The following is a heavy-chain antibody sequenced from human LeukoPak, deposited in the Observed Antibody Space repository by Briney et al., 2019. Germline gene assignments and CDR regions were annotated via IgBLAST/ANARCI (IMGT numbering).Heavy chain of an antibody. CDR2: ISYDGSNK. CDR3: TRAPRQILTGDTFDI. V-gene: IGHV3-30*14. J-gene: IGHJ3*02. D-gene: IGHD7-27*01. Sequence: GRSLRLSCAASGFTFSSYAMHWVRQAPGKGLEWVAVISYDGSNKYYADSVKGRFTISRDNVDNSLFLQMSSLRVEDTAVYYCTRAPRQILTGDTFDIWGQGTVATVSS. CDR1: GFTFSSYA.